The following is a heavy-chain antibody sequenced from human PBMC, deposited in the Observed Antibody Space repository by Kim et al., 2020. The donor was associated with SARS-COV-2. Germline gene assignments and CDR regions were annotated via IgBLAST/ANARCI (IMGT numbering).Heavy chain of an antibody. V-gene: IGHV3-21*01. D-gene: IGHD3-3*02. CDR3: ATFISAHRFDP. J-gene: IGHJ5*02. Sequence: GGSLRLSCAASGFTFSSYSMNWVRQDPGKGLEWVSSISSSGDFIYYADSVKGRFTSSRDNAKSSLYLQMNSLRAEDTAVYFCATFISAHRFDPWGRGTLVTVSS. CDR1: GFTFSSYS. CDR2: ISSSGDFI.